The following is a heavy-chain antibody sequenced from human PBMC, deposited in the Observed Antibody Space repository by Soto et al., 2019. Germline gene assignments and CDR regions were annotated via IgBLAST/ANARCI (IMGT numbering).Heavy chain of an antibody. D-gene: IGHD6-6*01. CDR2: VYYSLSGST. Sequence: SETLSLTFTVSGASISSYCWSWIRQQPGKGLEWIGHVYYSLSGSTKYNPSLKSRVTILVDRSKNQFSLERSSVTAADTAVYYCGRSGTSSGYYYGRDGWGEGTAVT. J-gene: IGHJ6*02. CDR1: GASISSYC. V-gene: IGHV4-59*01. CDR3: GRSGTSSGYYYGRDG.